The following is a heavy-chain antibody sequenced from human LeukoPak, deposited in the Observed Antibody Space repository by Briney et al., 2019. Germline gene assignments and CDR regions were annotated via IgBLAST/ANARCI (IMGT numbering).Heavy chain of an antibody. CDR2: IIVGGDIT. J-gene: IGHJ4*02. CDR1: GFTFANHA. Sequence: GGSLRLSCAAPGFTFANHAMSWVRQTPGKGLEWGSAIIVGGDITHYAESVTCRFTISRDNSKDTLFLQMHSLRPGDTAVYYCVREDTPATANYWGQGTLVTISS. V-gene: IGHV3-23*01. CDR3: VREDTPATANY. D-gene: IGHD2-21*02.